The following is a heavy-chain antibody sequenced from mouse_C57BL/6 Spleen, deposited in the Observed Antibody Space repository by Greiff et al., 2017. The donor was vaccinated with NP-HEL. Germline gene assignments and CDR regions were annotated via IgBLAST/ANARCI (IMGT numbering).Heavy chain of an antibody. D-gene: IGHD2-5*01. CDR3: TRPAYYSNHYAMDY. CDR2: IDPETGGP. Sequence: VQLQQSGAELVRPGASVTLSCKASGYTFTDYEMPWVKQTPVHGLEWIGAIDPETGGPDYNQQVKGKAILTAEKSSSTAYRELRSLTSEDSAVYYCTRPAYYSNHYAMDYWGQGTSVTVSS. J-gene: IGHJ4*01. V-gene: IGHV1-15*01. CDR1: GYTFTDYE.